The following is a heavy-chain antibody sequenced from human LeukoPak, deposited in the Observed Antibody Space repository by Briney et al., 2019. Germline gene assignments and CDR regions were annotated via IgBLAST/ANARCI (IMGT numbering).Heavy chain of an antibody. CDR2: IYHSGST. Sequence: SETLSLTCTVSGGSISSNNWWSWVRQPPGKGLEWIEEIYHSGSTNYNPSLKRLVTISVDKSKNQFSLKLSSVTAADTAMYYCARGGTGYIDYWGQGALVSVSS. D-gene: IGHD6-25*01. CDR1: GGSISSNNW. V-gene: IGHV4-4*02. J-gene: IGHJ4*02. CDR3: ARGGTGYIDY.